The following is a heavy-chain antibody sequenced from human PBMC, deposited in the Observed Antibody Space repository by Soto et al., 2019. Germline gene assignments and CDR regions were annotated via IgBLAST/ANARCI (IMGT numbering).Heavy chain of an antibody. CDR3: TRDIIYFDY. Sequence: GGALRLSCSASGVTLGRYAIAWVRQAPGEGLEWVAGVSYDGIDEHYADSVRGRFSISRDNSKNTVSLQMNSLRADDTAVYYCTRDIIYFDYWGQGTLVTVSS. CDR1: GVTLGRYA. CDR2: VSYDGIDE. J-gene: IGHJ4*02. V-gene: IGHV3-30*04.